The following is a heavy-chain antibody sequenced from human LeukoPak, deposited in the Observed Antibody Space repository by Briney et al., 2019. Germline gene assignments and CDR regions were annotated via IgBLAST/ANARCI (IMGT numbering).Heavy chain of an antibody. CDR2: IYYSGST. CDR1: GGSISSSSYY. CDR3: ARGGAARRFYYYYMDV. V-gene: IGHV4-39*07. J-gene: IGHJ6*03. Sequence: SETLSLTCTVSGGSISSSSYYWGWIRQPPGKGLEWIGSIYYSGSTYYNPSLKSRVTISVDTSKNQFSLKLSSVTAADTAVYYCARGGAARRFYYYYMDVWGKGTTVTVSS. D-gene: IGHD6-6*01.